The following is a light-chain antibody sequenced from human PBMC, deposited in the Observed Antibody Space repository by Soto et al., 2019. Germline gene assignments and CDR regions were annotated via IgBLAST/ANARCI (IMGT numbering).Light chain of an antibody. J-gene: IGKJ1*01. CDR2: GAS. Sequence: DIELTQSPPSLAASVGDRVTITCRASQNINNYLIWYQQKPGKAPQLLIYGASILQSGVPSRFSGSASGTEFTLTIGSLQPEDFATYYCQESYSVPGTFGQGTKVEI. CDR1: QNINNY. CDR3: QESYSVPGT. V-gene: IGKV1-39*01.